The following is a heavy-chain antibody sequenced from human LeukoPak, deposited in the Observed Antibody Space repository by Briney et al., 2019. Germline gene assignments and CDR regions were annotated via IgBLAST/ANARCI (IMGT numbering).Heavy chain of an antibody. V-gene: IGHV4-39*01. CDR3: ATGGANFYSFDS. CDR1: GGSISGISYY. J-gene: IGHJ4*02. Sequence: SETLSLTCTVSGGSISGISYYWGFIRQPPGKGLEWIGSIYYSGAAYYNPSLKSRVTVSVDTSNNQFFLKLSSVTAADTAVYYCATGGANFYSFDSWGQGTLVTVSS. D-gene: IGHD4/OR15-4a*01. CDR2: IYYSGAA.